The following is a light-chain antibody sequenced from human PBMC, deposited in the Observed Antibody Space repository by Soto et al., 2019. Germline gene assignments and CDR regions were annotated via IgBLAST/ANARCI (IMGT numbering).Light chain of an antibody. CDR2: DAS. V-gene: IGKV3-11*01. Sequence: EIVLTQSPATLSLSPGERATLSCRASQSVSSCLAWYQQKPGQAPRLLIYDASNRATGIPARFSGSGSGTDFTLTVSNLESEDFAVYYFQQWSNWPLTFGGGTKVEIK. CDR3: QQWSNWPLT. CDR1: QSVSSC. J-gene: IGKJ4*02.